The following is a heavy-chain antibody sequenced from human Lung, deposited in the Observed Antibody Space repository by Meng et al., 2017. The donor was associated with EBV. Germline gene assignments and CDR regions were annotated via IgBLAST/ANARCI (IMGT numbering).Heavy chain of an antibody. V-gene: IGHV1-18*01. CDR2: FVNYVDT. Sequence: VHHVQSGPEVKEPGASVRVPCKVSGYTFGSYGICWVRQAPGQGLEWMGWFVNYVDTYPAPKFQGRVTMTTDTHTNTAFMELRSLTSDDTAVYYCASGTPGRSYCDYWGQGTLVTVSS. CDR3: ASGTPGRSYCDY. D-gene: IGHD2-15*01. J-gene: IGHJ4*02. CDR1: GYTFGSYG.